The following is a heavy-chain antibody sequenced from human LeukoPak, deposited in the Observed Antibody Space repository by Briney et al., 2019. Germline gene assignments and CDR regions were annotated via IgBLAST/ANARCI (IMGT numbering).Heavy chain of an antibody. CDR3: ARHGYSSSL. V-gene: IGHV4-38-2*02. J-gene: IGHJ4*02. CDR1: GYSISSGYY. CDR2: IYHSGST. D-gene: IGHD6-13*01. Sequence: PSETLSLTRTVSGYSISSGYYWGWIRQPPGKGLEWIGSIYHSGSTNYNPSLKSRVTISVDTSKNQFSLKLSSVTAADTSVYYCARHGYSSSLWGQGTLVIVSS.